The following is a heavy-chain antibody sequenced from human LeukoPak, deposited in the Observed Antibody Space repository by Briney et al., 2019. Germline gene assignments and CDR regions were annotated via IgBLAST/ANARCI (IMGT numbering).Heavy chain of an antibody. CDR3: ARADYGSGSPHFDY. V-gene: IGHV3-11*01. Sequence: PGGSLRLSCAASGLTFSDYYMSWIRQAPGKGLECISYISSSGSITHYADSVKGRFTISRDNAKNSLYLQMNSLRDEDTAVYYCARADYGSGSPHFDYWGQGTLVTVSS. D-gene: IGHD3-10*01. CDR2: ISSSGSIT. CDR1: GLTFSDYY. J-gene: IGHJ4*02.